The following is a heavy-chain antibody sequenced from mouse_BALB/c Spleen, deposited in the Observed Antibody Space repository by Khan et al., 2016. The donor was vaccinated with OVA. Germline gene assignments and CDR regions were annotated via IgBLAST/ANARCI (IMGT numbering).Heavy chain of an antibody. D-gene: IGHD2-4*01. J-gene: IGHJ3*01. Sequence: VQLKPSGPELVKPGASVKISCKASGYSFTGYFMNWVKQSHGKSLEWIGRINPYNGDTFYNQKFKGKATLTVDKSSTTAYMDLLSLTSEDSAVYYCEGSVYDEYDAWFAYWGQGTLVTVSA. CDR3: EGSVYDEYDAWFAY. CDR2: INPYNGDT. CDR1: GYSFTGYF. V-gene: IGHV1-37*01.